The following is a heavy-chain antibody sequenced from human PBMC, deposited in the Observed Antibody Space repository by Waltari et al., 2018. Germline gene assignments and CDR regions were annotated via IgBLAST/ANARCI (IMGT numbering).Heavy chain of an antibody. D-gene: IGHD2-8*02. Sequence: EVHLVDSGGGLVQPGGSLRLSCAASGFIFNTYWMTWVRQAPGKGLEWVANIMEDGSEKYYVDSVKGRFTISRDNAKNSLFLQMNSLRAEDTAVYYCVRGGPTGGFDIWGQGTVVTVSS. CDR2: IMEDGSEK. CDR3: VRGGPTGGFDI. V-gene: IGHV3-7*01. CDR1: GFIFNTYW. J-gene: IGHJ3*02.